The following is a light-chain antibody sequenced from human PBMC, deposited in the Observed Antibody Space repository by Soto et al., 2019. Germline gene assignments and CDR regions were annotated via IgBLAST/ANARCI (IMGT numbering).Light chain of an antibody. V-gene: IGLV1-44*01. CDR1: NSNIGSNT. Sequence: QSVLTQPPSASGTPGQRVTISCSGSNSNIGSNTVNWYQQLPGTAPKLMIYDVSKRPSGVPDRFSGSKSGNTASLTISGLQAEDEADYYCCSYAGSYTFVFGTGTKLTVL. CDR3: CSYAGSYTFV. CDR2: DVS. J-gene: IGLJ1*01.